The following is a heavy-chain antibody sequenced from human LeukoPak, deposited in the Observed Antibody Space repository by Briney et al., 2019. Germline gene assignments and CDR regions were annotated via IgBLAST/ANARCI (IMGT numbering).Heavy chain of an antibody. CDR2: ISGSGGST. J-gene: IGHJ4*02. CDR3: AKALYSGPPP. D-gene: IGHD2-2*02. V-gene: IGHV3-23*01. Sequence: GGSLRLSCAASGFTFNTDAMSWVRQAPGEGLEWVSAISGSGGSTYYADSVKGRFTISRDNSKNTLFLQMNSLKAEDTAVYHCAKALYSGPPPWGQGTLVTVSS. CDR1: GFTFNTDA.